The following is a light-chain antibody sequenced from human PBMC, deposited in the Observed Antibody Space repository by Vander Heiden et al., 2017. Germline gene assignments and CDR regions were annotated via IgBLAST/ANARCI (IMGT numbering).Light chain of an antibody. V-gene: IGKV3-11*01. CDR3: QQHSNCPT. Sequence: EIVLTQSPATLSLSPGERATLSCRASQSVSSYLAWYQQKPGQPPRLLIYDASNRATGIPARFSGSGSGTDFTLTISSLEPEDVAVYYCQQHSNCPTFGQGTKLEIK. CDR2: DAS. J-gene: IGKJ1*01. CDR1: QSVSSY.